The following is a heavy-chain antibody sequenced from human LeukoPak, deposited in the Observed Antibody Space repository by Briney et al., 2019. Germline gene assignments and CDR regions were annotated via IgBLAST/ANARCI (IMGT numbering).Heavy chain of an antibody. Sequence: GGSLRLSCAASGFTFSSYAMHWVRQAPGKGLEWVAVISYDGSNKYYADSVKGRFTISRDNSKTTLYLQVNSLRAEDTAVYYCAKDNVYDILTGYAGSRYYFDYWGQGTLVTVSS. CDR3: AKDNVYDILTGYAGSRYYFDY. D-gene: IGHD3-9*01. J-gene: IGHJ4*02. CDR1: GFTFSSYA. CDR2: ISYDGSNK. V-gene: IGHV3-30-3*01.